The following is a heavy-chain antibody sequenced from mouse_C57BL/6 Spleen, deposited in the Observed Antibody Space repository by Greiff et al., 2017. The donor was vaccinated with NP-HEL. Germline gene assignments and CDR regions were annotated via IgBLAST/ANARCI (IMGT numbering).Heavy chain of an antibody. J-gene: IGHJ3*01. V-gene: IGHV1-54*01. D-gene: IGHD2-4*01. CDR1: GYAFTNYL. CDR2: INPGSGGT. Sequence: QVQLKQSGAELVRPGTSVKVSCKASGYAFTNYLIEWVKQRPGQGLEWIGVINPGSGGTNYNEKFKGKATLTADKSSSTAYMQLSSLTSEDSAVYFCARGNDYDGRGFAYWGQGTLVTVSA. CDR3: ARGNDYDGRGFAY.